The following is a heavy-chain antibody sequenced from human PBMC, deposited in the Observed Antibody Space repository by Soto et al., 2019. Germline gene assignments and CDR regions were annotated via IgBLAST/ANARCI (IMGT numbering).Heavy chain of an antibody. Sequence: EVQLVESGGGLVKPGGSLRLSCAASGFTFSSYNMNWVRQAPGTGLEWVSSISAGSSYIYYADSVKGRFTISRDNAKNSLYLQMNSLRAEDTAVYYCARDLRKWRSYGMDVWGQGTTVTVSS. CDR2: ISAGSSYI. J-gene: IGHJ6*02. CDR3: ARDLRKWRSYGMDV. V-gene: IGHV3-21*01. D-gene: IGHD1-26*01. CDR1: GFTFSSYN.